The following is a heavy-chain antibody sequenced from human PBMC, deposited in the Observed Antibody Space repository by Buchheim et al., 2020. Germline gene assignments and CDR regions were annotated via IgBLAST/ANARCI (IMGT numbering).Heavy chain of an antibody. V-gene: IGHV4-34*01. CDR2: INHSGDT. J-gene: IGHJ2*01. Sequence: AQLQQWGAGLLKPSETLSLTCAVYGGSFSGYYWSWIRQPPGKGLEWIGEINHSGDTNYKSSLKSRVTVFVDTSKNQFSLKMSSVTAADTAVYYCARGNQIKYFDLWGRGTL. CDR1: GGSFSGYY. CDR3: ARGNQIKYFDL.